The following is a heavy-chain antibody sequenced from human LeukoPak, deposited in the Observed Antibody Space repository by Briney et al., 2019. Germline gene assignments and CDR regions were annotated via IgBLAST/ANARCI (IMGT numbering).Heavy chain of an antibody. Sequence: SETLSLTCIVSGYSISSGYYWGWIRQPPGKGLEWIGTIYRSGSTYSNPSLRGRVTISVDTSKNQFPLKLSSVTAADTAVYYCARTGAGYYYYYMDVWGKGT. V-gene: IGHV4-38-2*02. J-gene: IGHJ6*03. D-gene: IGHD1-26*01. CDR1: GYSISSGYY. CDR2: IYRSGST. CDR3: ARTGAGYYYYYMDV.